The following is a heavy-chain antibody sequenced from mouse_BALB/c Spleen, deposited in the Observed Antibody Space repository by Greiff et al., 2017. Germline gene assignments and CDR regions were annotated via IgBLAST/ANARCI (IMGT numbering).Heavy chain of an antibody. CDR3: AVTVAMDY. J-gene: IGHJ4*01. D-gene: IGHD2-1*01. V-gene: IGHV1-82*01. CDR2: IYPGDGDT. CDR1: GYAFSSSW. Sequence: QVQLQQSGPELVKPGASVKISCKASGYAFSSSWMNWVKQRPGQGLEWIGRIYPGDGDTNYNGKFKGKATLTADKSSSTAYMQLSSLTSVDSAVYFCAVTVAMDYWGQGTSVTVSS.